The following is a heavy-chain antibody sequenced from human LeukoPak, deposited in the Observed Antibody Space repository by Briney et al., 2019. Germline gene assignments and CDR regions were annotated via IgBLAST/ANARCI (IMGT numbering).Heavy chain of an antibody. V-gene: IGHV3-53*01. CDR2: LYSGSDT. D-gene: IGHD3-10*01. Sequence: GGSLRLSCAASGFTVSTNYMNWVRQAPGKGLEWVSTLYSGSDTYYADSVKGRFTISRDSSKNILSIQMNNLRAEDTAVYYCARVGDHFHWYLDLWGRGTLVTVSS. CDR3: ARVGDHFHWYLDL. J-gene: IGHJ2*01. CDR1: GFTVSTNY.